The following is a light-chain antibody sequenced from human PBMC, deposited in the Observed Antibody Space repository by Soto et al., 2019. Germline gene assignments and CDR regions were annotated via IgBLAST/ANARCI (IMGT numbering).Light chain of an antibody. J-gene: IGKJ4*01. V-gene: IGKV3-11*01. CDR2: DAS. Sequence: EIVLTQSPATLSLSPGERATLSCRASQGVSNYLAWYQQKPGQAPRLLIYDASNRATGIPARFSASGSGADFTLTISSLESEDFAVYYGHQRSSWPPTFGGGTKVEIK. CDR1: QGVSNY. CDR3: HQRSSWPPT.